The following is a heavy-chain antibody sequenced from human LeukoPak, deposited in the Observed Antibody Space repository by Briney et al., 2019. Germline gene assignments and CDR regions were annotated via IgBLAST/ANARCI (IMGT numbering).Heavy chain of an antibody. V-gene: IGHV4-31*03. Sequence: PSETLSLTCTVSGGSISSGGYYWSWIRQHPGKGLEWIGYIYYSGSTYYNPSLKSRVTISVDTSKNQFSLKLSSVTAADTAVYYCARAYSSGWYNYCYGMDVWGQGTTVTVSS. D-gene: IGHD6-19*01. CDR1: GGSISSGGYY. CDR3: ARAYSSGWYNYCYGMDV. CDR2: IYYSGST. J-gene: IGHJ6*02.